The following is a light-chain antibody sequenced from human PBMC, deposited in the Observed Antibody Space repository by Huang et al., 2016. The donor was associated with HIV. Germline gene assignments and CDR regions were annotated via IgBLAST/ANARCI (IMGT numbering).Light chain of an antibody. CDR3: QQFNNWPIT. CDR1: QSVSSN. V-gene: IGKV3-15*01. CDR2: GAS. J-gene: IGKJ5*01. Sequence: DIVMTQSPATLSVSPGERATLSCRASQSVSSNLAWYQQTLGQAPRLLIDGASTRATGIPARFSGSGSGTKFTLTISSLQSEDFAVYYCQQFNNWPITFGQGTRLEIK.